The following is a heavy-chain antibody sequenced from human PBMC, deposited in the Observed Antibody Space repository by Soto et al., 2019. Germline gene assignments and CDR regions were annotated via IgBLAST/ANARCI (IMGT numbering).Heavy chain of an antibody. V-gene: IGHV1-69*08. Sequence: QVQLVQSGAEVKKPGSSVKVSCKASGGTFSSYTISWVRQAPGQGLEWMGRIIPILGIANYAQKFQGRVTITAAKSTSTAYMGMSSLRSEDTAVYYCARDHGILTTVTNSAIDYWGQGTLVTVSS. CDR3: ARDHGILTTVTNSAIDY. CDR1: GGTFSSYT. J-gene: IGHJ4*02. D-gene: IGHD4-17*01. CDR2: IIPILGIA.